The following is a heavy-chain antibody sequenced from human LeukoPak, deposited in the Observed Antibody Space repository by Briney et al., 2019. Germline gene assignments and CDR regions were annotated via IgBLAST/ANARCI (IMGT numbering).Heavy chain of an antibody. Sequence: GGSLRLSCAASGFTFDDYAMHWVRQAPGKGLEWVSGISWNSGSIGYADSVKGRFTISRDNAKNSLYLQMNSLRAEDTAVYYCARDLDIAAAYYFDYWGQGTLVTVSS. V-gene: IGHV3-9*01. J-gene: IGHJ4*02. D-gene: IGHD6-13*01. CDR2: ISWNSGSI. CDR3: ARDLDIAAAYYFDY. CDR1: GFTFDDYA.